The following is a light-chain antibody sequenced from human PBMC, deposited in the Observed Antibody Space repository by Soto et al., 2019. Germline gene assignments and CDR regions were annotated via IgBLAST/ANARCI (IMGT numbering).Light chain of an antibody. CDR1: SSDVGGYKY. J-gene: IGLJ2*01. V-gene: IGLV2-14*03. Sequence: QSVLTQPASVSGSPGQSITISCTGTSSDVGGYKYVSWYQQQPGKAPKLMIYDVSDRPSGVSNRFSGSKSGYTASLTISGLQVEDEADYYCSSYTPIKTVVFGGGTKLTVL. CDR2: DVS. CDR3: SSYTPIKTVV.